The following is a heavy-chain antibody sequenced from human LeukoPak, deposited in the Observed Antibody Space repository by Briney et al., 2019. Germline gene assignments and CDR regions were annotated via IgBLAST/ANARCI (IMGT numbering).Heavy chain of an antibody. D-gene: IGHD6-13*01. CDR3: ARDHFSSSWYRNWFDP. J-gene: IGHJ5*02. V-gene: IGHV4-30-2*01. CDR2: IYHSGST. CDR1: GGSISSGGYY. Sequence: SQTLSLTCTVSGGSISSGGYYWSWIRQPPGKGLEWIGYIYHSGSTYYNPSLKSRDTISVDTSKNQFSLKLSSVTAADTAVYYCARDHFSSSWYRNWFDPWGQGTLVTVSS.